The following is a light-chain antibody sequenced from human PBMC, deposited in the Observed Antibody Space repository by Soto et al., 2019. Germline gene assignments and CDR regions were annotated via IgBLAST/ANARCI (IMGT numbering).Light chain of an antibody. V-gene: IGLV2-14*01. J-gene: IGLJ1*01. Sequence: QAVLTQPASVSGSPGQSITISCTGAISDVGGYSYVSWYQQYPGKAPKLIIFEVNVRPSGVSDRFSGSKSGNTASLTISGLQAEDEADYFCSDTTTSALAVFGTGTKGTVL. CDR1: ISDVGGYSY. CDR3: SDTTTSALAV. CDR2: EVN.